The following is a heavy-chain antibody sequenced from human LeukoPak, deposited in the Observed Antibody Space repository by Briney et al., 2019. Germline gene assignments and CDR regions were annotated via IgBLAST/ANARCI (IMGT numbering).Heavy chain of an antibody. Sequence: PGGSLRLSCAASGFSFGSYAMSWVRQAPGKGLEWVSGISGSGGTTYYADSVKGRFTISRDNYMNTLCLQMNSLRAEDTAIYYCARQGMAATEGWFDPWGQGALVTVSS. CDR1: GFSFGSYA. D-gene: IGHD6-13*01. V-gene: IGHV3-23*01. CDR3: ARQGMAATEGWFDP. J-gene: IGHJ5*02. CDR2: ISGSGGTT.